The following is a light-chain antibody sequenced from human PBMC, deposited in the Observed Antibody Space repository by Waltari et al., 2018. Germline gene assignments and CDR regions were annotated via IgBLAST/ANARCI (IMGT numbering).Light chain of an antibody. CDR1: SGHTSNI. CDR3: QTGGHGTWV. J-gene: IGLJ3*02. Sequence: QLVLTQSPSASASLGASVRLTCTLDSGHTSNIIAWHQQQPEKGPRYLMKVNSDGSHSKGDEMPDRVSGSGSGAERYLTISNVQSEDEADYYCQTGGHGTWVFGGGTKLTVL. V-gene: IGLV4-69*01. CDR2: VNSDGSH.